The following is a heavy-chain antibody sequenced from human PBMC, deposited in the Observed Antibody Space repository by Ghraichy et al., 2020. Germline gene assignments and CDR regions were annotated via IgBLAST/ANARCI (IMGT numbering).Heavy chain of an antibody. CDR2: IDHGGNT. Sequence: SETLSHTCAVYGGSFNNYYWTWIRQSPKRGLEWIGDIDHGGNTNSNPSLKSRVTISVDTSKNQFSLQLTSVTAADTARYFCARGRGGGSSRTRLFDSWGQGTPVAVSS. CDR1: GGSFNNYY. D-gene: IGHD6-13*01. V-gene: IGHV4-34*01. J-gene: IGHJ4*02. CDR3: ARGRGGGSSRTRLFDS.